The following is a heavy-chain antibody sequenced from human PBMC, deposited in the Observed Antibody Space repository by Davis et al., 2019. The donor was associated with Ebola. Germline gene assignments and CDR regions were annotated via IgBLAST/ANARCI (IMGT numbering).Heavy chain of an antibody. J-gene: IGHJ4*02. Sequence: PGGSLRLSCAASGFTFSSYDMHWVRQAPGKGLEWVTVISYDGSNQYYADSVKGRFTISRDNSKNMVYLEMSSLRVEDTAVYYCARGYGVAADWGQGTLVTVSS. CDR2: ISYDGSNQ. V-gene: IGHV3-30*04. CDR1: GFTFSSYD. D-gene: IGHD2-15*01. CDR3: ARGYGVAAD.